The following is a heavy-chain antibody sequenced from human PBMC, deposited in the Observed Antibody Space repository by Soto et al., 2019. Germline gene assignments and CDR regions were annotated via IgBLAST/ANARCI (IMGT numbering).Heavy chain of an antibody. CDR1: GGTFSSYA. CDR3: ARERYSYTTGGMDV. J-gene: IGHJ6*02. Sequence: VKGSCKASGGTFSSYAISWVRPAPGQGLEWIGGIIPIFGTANQAQKVQGRVTITADKSTSTAYMELSSLRSEDTAVYYCARERYSYTTGGMDVWGQGTTVTV. D-gene: IGHD5-18*01. V-gene: IGHV1-69*06. CDR2: IIPIFGTA.